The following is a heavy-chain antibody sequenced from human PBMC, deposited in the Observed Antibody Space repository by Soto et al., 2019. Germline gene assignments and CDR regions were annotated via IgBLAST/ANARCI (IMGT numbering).Heavy chain of an antibody. J-gene: IGHJ4*02. V-gene: IGHV4-34*01. CDR2: INLSGNT. CDR3: ELKYGANCKLDY. D-gene: IGHD2-8*01. Sequence: PSETLPLTGAVVVSYFRGHYWSWIRQPPRKGLEWIGAINLSGNTNFSPSPESRRTIPVDTSKNQLSLKLSSVTAADTAVYYCELKYGANCKLDYWGKVALVNVSS. CDR1: VSYFRGHY.